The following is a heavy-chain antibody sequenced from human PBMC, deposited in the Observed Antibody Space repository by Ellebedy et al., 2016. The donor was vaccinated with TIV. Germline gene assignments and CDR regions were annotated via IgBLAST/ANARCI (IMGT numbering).Heavy chain of an antibody. J-gene: IGHJ5*02. Sequence: PGGSLRLSCAASGFTFRSYSMHWVRQAPGKGLEWVAVISYDGSNKNYADSVKGRFTISRDNSKNTLYLQMNSLRAEDTAVYYCARDVAGGSFYNWFDPWGLGTLVTVSS. CDR2: ISYDGSNK. D-gene: IGHD1-26*01. CDR3: ARDVAGGSFYNWFDP. V-gene: IGHV3-30*01. CDR1: GFTFRSYS.